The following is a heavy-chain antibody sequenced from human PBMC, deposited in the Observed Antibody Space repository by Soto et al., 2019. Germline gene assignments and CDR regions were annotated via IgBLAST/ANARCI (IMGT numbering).Heavy chain of an antibody. CDR3: AKSAATLYSSGWYPPYFDY. CDR1: GFTFSSYA. D-gene: IGHD6-19*01. V-gene: IGHV3-23*01. J-gene: IGHJ4*02. Sequence: GGSLRLSCAASGFTFSSYAMSWVRQAPGKGLEWVSAISGSGGSTYYSDSVKGRFTISRDNSKNTLFLKMNSLRAEDTAVYYCAKSAATLYSSGWYPPYFDYWGQGTLVTVSS. CDR2: ISGSGGST.